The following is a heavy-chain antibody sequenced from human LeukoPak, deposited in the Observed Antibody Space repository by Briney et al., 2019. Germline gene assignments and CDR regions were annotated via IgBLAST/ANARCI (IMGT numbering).Heavy chain of an antibody. V-gene: IGHV4-4*07. CDR2: VYTRGNT. CDR1: GGSISSHN. J-gene: IGHJ3*01. CDR3: ARGHQGSTPHDAFDV. D-gene: IGHD5/OR15-5a*01. Sequence: SETLSLTRSVSGGSISSHNSSWIRQRPGKGVEWIGRVYTRGNTDYNPALKSRVIMSVDMSKNQFSLSLSSVTAADTAVYYCARGHQGSTPHDAFDVWGPGTMVTVSS.